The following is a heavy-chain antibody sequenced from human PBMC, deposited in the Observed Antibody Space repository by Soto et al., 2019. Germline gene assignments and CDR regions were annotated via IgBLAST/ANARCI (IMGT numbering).Heavy chain of an antibody. V-gene: IGHV3-30*03. CDR3: ARTRSAWSDFHYYFLDV. CDR2: ISYDSTKT. D-gene: IGHD1-26*01. J-gene: IGHJ6*02. Sequence: PGGSLRLSCAASGFTFNSYGMHWVRQGPGNGLEWVAFISYDSTKTYYADSVKGRFTISRDNSNSALYVQMNSLTGEDTAVYYCARTRSAWSDFHYYFLDVWGQGTTVTVSS. CDR1: GFTFNSYG.